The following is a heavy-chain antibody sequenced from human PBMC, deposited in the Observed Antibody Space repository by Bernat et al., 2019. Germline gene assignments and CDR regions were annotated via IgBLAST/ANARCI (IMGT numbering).Heavy chain of an antibody. CDR1: GFTFSSYA. J-gene: IGHJ3*02. CDR3: ARSGSFWAFDI. D-gene: IGHD3-3*01. CDR2: ISYDGSNK. Sequence: QVQLVESGGGVVQLGRSLRLSCAASGFTFSSYAMHWVRQAPGKGLEWVAVISYDGSNKYYADSVKGRFTISRDNSKNTLYLQMNSLRAEDAAVYYCARSGSFWAFDIWGQGTMVTVSS. V-gene: IGHV3-30-3*01.